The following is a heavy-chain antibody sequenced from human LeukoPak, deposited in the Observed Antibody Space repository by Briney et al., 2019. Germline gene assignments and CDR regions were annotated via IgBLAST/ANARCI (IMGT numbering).Heavy chain of an antibody. CDR2: VYYSGST. Sequence: SETLSLTCTVSGGSISTYYWGWIRQPPGKGLEWIGYVYYSGSTDYNPSLKSRVTISVDTSKNQFSLKLSSVTAADTAVYFCARQSGSGRFPFDYWGQGTLVTVPS. CDR1: GGSISTYY. V-gene: IGHV4-59*08. D-gene: IGHD3-3*01. CDR3: ARQSGSGRFPFDY. J-gene: IGHJ4*02.